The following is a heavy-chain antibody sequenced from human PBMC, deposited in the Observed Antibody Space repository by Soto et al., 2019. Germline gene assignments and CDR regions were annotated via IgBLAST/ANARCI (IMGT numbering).Heavy chain of an antibody. CDR1: GFPFNTYW. Sequence: EVRLVESGGDLVQPGGSLRLSCAASGFPFNTYWMHRVRQAPGKGLVWVSRINGDGSSITYADSVKGRFTISRDNGKHTLYLQTNSLRAEDAAVYYFTRRSYSTNGGYVNWGRGTPVTVSS. J-gene: IGHJ1*01. CDR3: TRRSYSTNGGYVN. V-gene: IGHV3-74*03. CDR2: INGDGSSI. D-gene: IGHD2-2*01.